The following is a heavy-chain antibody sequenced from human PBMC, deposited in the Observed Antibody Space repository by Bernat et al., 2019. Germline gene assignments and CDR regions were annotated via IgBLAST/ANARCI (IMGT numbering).Heavy chain of an antibody. Sequence: VHLVESGGGLVKPGGSLRLSCAASEFTFSSYAMSWVRQAPGKGLEWVSGISGSGGSTYYADSVKGRFTISRDNSKNTLYLQMNSLRGEDTAVYYCAKDWHSSWQLEAFDIWGQGTMVTVSS. V-gene: IGHV3-23*04. CDR3: AKDWHSSWQLEAFDI. J-gene: IGHJ3*02. CDR1: EFTFSSYA. D-gene: IGHD6-13*01. CDR2: ISGSGGST.